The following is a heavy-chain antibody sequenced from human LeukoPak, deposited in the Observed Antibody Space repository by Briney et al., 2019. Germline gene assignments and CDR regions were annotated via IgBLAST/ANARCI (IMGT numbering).Heavy chain of an antibody. V-gene: IGHV3-21*01. CDR2: ISSGSSYI. D-gene: IGHD2-8*01. Sequence: PGGSLRLSCAASGFTFSSYSMNWVLQAPGKGLEWVSSISSGSSYIYYADSVKGRFTISRDNGKNSLYLQMNSLRAEDTAVYYCARDGPKYCSNGVCYAPVDPWGQGTLVTVSS. CDR3: ARDGPKYCSNGVCYAPVDP. J-gene: IGHJ5*02. CDR1: GFTFSSYS.